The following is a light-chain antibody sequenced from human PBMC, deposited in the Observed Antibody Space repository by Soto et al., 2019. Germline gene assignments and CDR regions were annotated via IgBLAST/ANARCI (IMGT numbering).Light chain of an antibody. J-gene: IGLJ1*01. CDR2: EVN. V-gene: IGLV2-8*01. CDR1: SSDVGGYNY. CDR3: SSYAGSSNV. Sequence: QLVLTQPPSASGSPGQSVAISCTGTSSDVGGYNYVSWYQQHPGKAPKLMIYEVNKRPSGVPDRFSGSKSGNTASLTVSGLQAEDEADYYCSSYAGSSNVFGTGTKLT.